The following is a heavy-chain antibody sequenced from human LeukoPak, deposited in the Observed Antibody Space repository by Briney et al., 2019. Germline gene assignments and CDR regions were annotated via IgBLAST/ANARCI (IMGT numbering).Heavy chain of an antibody. CDR2: IIPIFGTA. CDR3: ARGLFGRDGYNDAFDI. D-gene: IGHD5-24*01. V-gene: IGHV1-69*05. J-gene: IGHJ3*02. Sequence: SVKVSCKASGGTSSSYAISWVRQAPGQGLEWMGGIIPIFGTANYAQKFQGRVTITTDESTSTAYMELSSLRSEDTAVYYCARGLFGRDGYNDAFDIWGQGTMVTVSS. CDR1: GGTSSSYA.